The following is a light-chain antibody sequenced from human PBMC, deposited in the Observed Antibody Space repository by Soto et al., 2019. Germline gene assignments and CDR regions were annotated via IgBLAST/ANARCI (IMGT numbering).Light chain of an antibody. Sequence: EIVLTQSPGTLSLSPGERATLSCRASQSVSSSYLAWHQQKPGQAPRLLIYGASSRATGIPDRFSGSGSGTDFTLTISRLEPEYVAVYYCQQYGSSLYTFGQGTKLEIK. J-gene: IGKJ2*01. CDR1: QSVSSSY. CDR2: GAS. V-gene: IGKV3-20*01. CDR3: QQYGSSLYT.